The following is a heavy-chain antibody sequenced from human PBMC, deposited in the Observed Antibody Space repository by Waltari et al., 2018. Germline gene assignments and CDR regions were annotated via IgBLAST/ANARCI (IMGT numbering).Heavy chain of an antibody. Sequence: QVQLVLSGSELKKPGASVKVSCKASGYTFTSYAMTWVRQARGQGLEWMGWTKSNTGNPTCAQGFTGRFVFSLDTSVSTAYLQISSLKAEDTAVYYCAREKAGYYYYGMDVWGQGTTVTVSS. D-gene: IGHD6-19*01. CDR2: TKSNTGNP. V-gene: IGHV7-4-1*02. J-gene: IGHJ6*02. CDR1: GYTFTSYA. CDR3: AREKAGYYYYGMDV.